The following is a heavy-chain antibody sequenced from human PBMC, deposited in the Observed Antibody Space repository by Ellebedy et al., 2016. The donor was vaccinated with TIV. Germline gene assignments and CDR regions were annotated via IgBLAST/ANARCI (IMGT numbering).Heavy chain of an antibody. Sequence: GGSLRLSCAASGFTFSSYDMHWVRQAPGKGLEWVAVISYDGSNKYYADSVKGRVTISRDNSKNTLYLQMNSLRAEDTAVYYCARGGYSGYDWGTAMVIVDYWGQGTLVTVSS. J-gene: IGHJ4*02. CDR3: ARGGYSGYDWGTAMVIVDY. CDR2: ISYDGSNK. D-gene: IGHD5-12*01. V-gene: IGHV3-30*03. CDR1: GFTFSSYD.